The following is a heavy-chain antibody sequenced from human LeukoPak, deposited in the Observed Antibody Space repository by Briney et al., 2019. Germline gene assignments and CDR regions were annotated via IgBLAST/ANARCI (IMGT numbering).Heavy chain of an antibody. CDR1: GFTFSSYG. CDR3: AKDFNYGSGSGYYYYMDV. CDR2: IRYDGSNK. V-gene: IGHV3-30*02. J-gene: IGHJ6*03. D-gene: IGHD3-10*01. Sequence: GGSLRLSCAASGFTFSSYGIHWVRQAPGKGLEWVAFIRYDGSNKYYADSVKGRFTISRDNSKNTLYLQMNSLRAEDTAVYYCAKDFNYGSGSGYYYYMDVWGKGTTVTISS.